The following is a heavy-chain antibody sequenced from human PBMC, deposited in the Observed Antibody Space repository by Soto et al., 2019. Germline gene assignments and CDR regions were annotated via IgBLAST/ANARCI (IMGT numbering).Heavy chain of an antibody. J-gene: IGHJ4*02. V-gene: IGHV4-39*01. D-gene: IGHD3-9*01. Sequence: PSETLSLTCTVSGGSISSSSYYWGWIRQPPGKGLEWIGSIYYSGSTYYNPSLKSRVTISVDTSKNQFSLKLSSVTAADTAVYYCARQPLLTGYDFDYWGQGTLVTVSS. CDR1: GGSISSSSYY. CDR3: ARQPLLTGYDFDY. CDR2: IYYSGST.